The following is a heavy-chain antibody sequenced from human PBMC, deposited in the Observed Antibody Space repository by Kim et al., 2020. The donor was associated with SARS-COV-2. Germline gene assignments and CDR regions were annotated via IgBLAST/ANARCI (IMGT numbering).Heavy chain of an antibody. J-gene: IGHJ6*02. D-gene: IGHD6-13*01. Sequence: ASVKVSCKASGYTFTGYYMHWVRQAPGQGLEWMGRINPNSGGTNYAQKFQGRVTMTRDTSISTAYMELSRLRSDDTAVYYCARDVGSSSWYGQRLRSFLDGMAVWGQGTPVTVSS. CDR2: INPNSGGT. V-gene: IGHV1-2*06. CDR3: ARDVGSSSWYGQRLRSFLDGMAV. CDR1: GYTFTGYY.